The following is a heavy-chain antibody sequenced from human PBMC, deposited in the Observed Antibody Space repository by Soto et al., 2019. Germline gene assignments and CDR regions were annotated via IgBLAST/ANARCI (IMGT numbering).Heavy chain of an antibody. J-gene: IGHJ6*02. CDR3: ARSGSGSYYYYYYGMDV. CDR1: GFTFSSYA. Sequence: GGSLRLSCAASGFTFSSYAMHWVRQAPGKGLEWVAVISYDGSNKYYADSVKGRFTISRDNSKNTLYLQMNSLRAEDTAVYYCARSGSGSYYYYYYGMDVWGQGTTVTVSS. V-gene: IGHV3-30-3*01. CDR2: ISYDGSNK. D-gene: IGHD3-10*01.